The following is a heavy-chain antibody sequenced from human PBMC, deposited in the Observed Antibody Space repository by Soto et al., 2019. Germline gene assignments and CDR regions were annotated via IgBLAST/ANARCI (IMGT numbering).Heavy chain of an antibody. V-gene: IGHV4-31*03. CDR3: ARTRYYDILTGYSPYGWFDP. D-gene: IGHD3-9*01. J-gene: IGHJ5*02. CDR2: IYYSGST. CDR1: GGSISSGGYY. Sequence: PSETLSLTCTVSGGSISSGGYYWSWIRQHPGKGLEWIGYIYYSGSTYYNPSLKSRVTISVDTSKNQFSLKLSSVTAADTAVYYCARTRYYDILTGYSPYGWFDPWGQGTPVTVSS.